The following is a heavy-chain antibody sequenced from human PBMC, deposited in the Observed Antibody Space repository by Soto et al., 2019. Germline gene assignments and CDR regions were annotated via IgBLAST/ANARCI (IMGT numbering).Heavy chain of an antibody. CDR2: TYYRSKWYN. D-gene: IGHD1-7*01. CDR3: ARDYITGTTHLYYYYYGMDV. V-gene: IGHV6-1*01. CDR1: GDSVSRNSAA. Sequence: SQTLSLTCAISGDSVSRNSAAWNWIRQSPSRGLEWLGRTYYRSKWYNDYAVSVKSRITINPDTSKNQFSLQLNSVTPDDTAVYYCARDYITGTTHLYYYYYGMDVWGQGTTVTVSS. J-gene: IGHJ6*02.